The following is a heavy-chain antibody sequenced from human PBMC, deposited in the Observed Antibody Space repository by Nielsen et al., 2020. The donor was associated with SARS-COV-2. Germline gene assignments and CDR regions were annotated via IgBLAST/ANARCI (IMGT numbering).Heavy chain of an antibody. D-gene: IGHD1-26*01. V-gene: IGHV1-69*05. CDR2: IIPAFDTV. CDR1: GTTFTRSA. CDR3: ARGGFSLGANLEDP. J-gene: IGHJ5*02. Sequence: SVKVSCKATGTTFTRSAISWVRQAPGQGLEWMGGIIPAFDTVNYAQKFQGRVTMTRDTSISTAYMELSSLRSEDTAVYYCARGGFSLGANLEDPWGQGTLVIVSS.